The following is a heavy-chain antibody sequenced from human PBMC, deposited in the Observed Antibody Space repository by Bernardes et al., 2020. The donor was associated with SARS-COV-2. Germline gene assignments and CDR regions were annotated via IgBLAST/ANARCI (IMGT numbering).Heavy chain of an antibody. CDR3: ARDAVEDARHYYGMDA. CDR1: GFTFSTNW. Sequence: GGSLRLSCAASGFTFSTNWMTWVRQAAGKGLEWVAKIKFDGSEEYYVDSVQGRFTISRDNVNNSLYLQMNSLRAEDTAASYCARDAVEDARHYYGMDAWGQRTTVT. J-gene: IGHJ6*01. V-gene: IGHV3-7*03. CDR2: IKFDGSEE.